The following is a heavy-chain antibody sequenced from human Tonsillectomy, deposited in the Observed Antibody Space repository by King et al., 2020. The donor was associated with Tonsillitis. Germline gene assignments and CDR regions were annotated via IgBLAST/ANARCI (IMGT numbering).Heavy chain of an antibody. CDR1: GGSISSDGYY. V-gene: IGHV4-31*03. Sequence: QVQLQESGSGLVKPSQTLSLTCTVSGGSISSDGYYWTWIRPHPGKGLDWIGYIDYTVTTSYNPSLKSRVYISVYTSKNQFPLNMSSVNAAATAVYFCARLFRPYYFDFWGQGTLVTVSS. CDR2: IDYTVTT. D-gene: IGHD3/OR15-3a*01. J-gene: IGHJ4*02. CDR3: ARLFRPYYFDF.